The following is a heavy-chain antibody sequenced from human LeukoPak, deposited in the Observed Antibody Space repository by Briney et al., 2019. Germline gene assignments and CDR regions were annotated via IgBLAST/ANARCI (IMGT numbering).Heavy chain of an antibody. CDR3: ARRKRGSGGPFDY. V-gene: IGHV4-59*08. CDR1: GGSISDCY. D-gene: IGHD6-19*01. CDR2: KDYSGST. Sequence: SETLSLTCTVSGGSISDCYWTWIRQSPGTGLEWIGYKDYSGSTAYNPSLKSRVTISIDTSKKQFSLELSSVTAADTAIYFCARRKRGSGGPFDYWGQGTLVTVSS. J-gene: IGHJ4*02.